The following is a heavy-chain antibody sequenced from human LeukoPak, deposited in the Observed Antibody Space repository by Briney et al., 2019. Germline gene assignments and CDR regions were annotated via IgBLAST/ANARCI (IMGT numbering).Heavy chain of an antibody. Sequence: SETLSLTCAVYGGSFSGYYWSWIRQPPGKGLEWIGEINHSGSTNYNPSLKSRVTISVDTSKNQFSLKLSSVTAADTAVYYCAREVVGGFDYWGQGTLVTVSS. D-gene: IGHD1-26*01. CDR2: INHSGST. CDR1: GGSFSGYY. CDR3: AREVVGGFDY. J-gene: IGHJ4*02. V-gene: IGHV4-34*01.